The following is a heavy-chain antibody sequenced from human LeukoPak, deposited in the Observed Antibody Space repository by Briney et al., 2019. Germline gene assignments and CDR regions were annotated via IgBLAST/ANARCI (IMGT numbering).Heavy chain of an antibody. CDR1: GFTFSSYA. Sequence: QSGGSLRLSCAASGFTFSSYAMSWVRQAPGKGLEWVSVISAGGDNTFYADSVKGRFTISRDNSKNTLYLQMNSLRLEDTAVYYCANDYDYFDYWGQGTLVTVSS. D-gene: IGHD4-17*01. CDR3: ANDYDYFDY. V-gene: IGHV3-23*01. CDR2: ISAGGDNT. J-gene: IGHJ4*02.